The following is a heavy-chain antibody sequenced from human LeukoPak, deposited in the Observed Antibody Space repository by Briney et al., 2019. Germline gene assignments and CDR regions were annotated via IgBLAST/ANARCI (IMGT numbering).Heavy chain of an antibody. Sequence: TGGSLRLSCAASGLTFSSYAMSWVRQAPGKGLEWVSSISSSSSYIYYADSVKGRFTISRDNAKNSLYLQMNSLRAEDTAVYYCARDGLIARNWFDPWGQGTLVTVSS. CDR1: GLTFSSYA. J-gene: IGHJ5*02. CDR2: ISSSSSYI. D-gene: IGHD2-8*01. CDR3: ARDGLIARNWFDP. V-gene: IGHV3-21*01.